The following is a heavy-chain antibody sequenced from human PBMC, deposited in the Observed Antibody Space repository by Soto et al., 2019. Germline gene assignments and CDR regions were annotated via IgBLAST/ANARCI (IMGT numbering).Heavy chain of an antibody. CDR3: AREGWKVTDY. CDR2: IYHSGST. J-gene: IGHJ4*02. V-gene: IGHV4-4*02. D-gene: IGHD4-4*01. CDR1: GGSISSSNW. Sequence: QVQLQESGPGLVKPSGTLSLTCAVSGGSISSSNWWSWVRQPPGKGLEWIGEIYHSGSTNYNPSLKGRVTMSVDKSKNQVSLKLSSVNAAHTAVYYCAREGWKVTDYWGQGTLVTVSS.